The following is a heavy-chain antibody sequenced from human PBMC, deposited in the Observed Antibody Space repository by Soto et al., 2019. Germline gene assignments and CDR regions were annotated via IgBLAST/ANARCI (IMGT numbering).Heavy chain of an antibody. J-gene: IGHJ5*02. CDR2: IFSSGST. CDR3: ATSNWFDP. Sequence: SETLSLTCTVSGGSISNYYWSWIRQPPGKGLQWIGYIFSSGSTNYNPSLKSRVTISVDTSKNQFSLKLNSVTAADTAVYYCATSNWFDPWGQGTLVTVPQ. V-gene: IGHV4-59*08. CDR1: GGSISNYY.